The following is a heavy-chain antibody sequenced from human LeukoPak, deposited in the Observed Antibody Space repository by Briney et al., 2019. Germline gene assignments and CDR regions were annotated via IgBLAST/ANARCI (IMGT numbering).Heavy chain of an antibody. V-gene: IGHV4-38-2*02. J-gene: IGHJ5*02. CDR2: MYHSGST. Sequence: PSQTLSLICTVSGYSISSGHYWGWIRQPPGKGLEWIVSMYHSGSTYYNPPLKSRVTISEDTSKNQFSLKLRSVTAADTAVYYCARGPRFGELLWHWFDPWGQGTLVTVSS. CDR1: GYSISSGHY. CDR3: ARGPRFGELLWHWFDP. D-gene: IGHD3-10*01.